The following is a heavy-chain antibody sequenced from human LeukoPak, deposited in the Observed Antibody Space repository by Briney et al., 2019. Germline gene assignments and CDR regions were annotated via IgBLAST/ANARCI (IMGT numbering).Heavy chain of an antibody. V-gene: IGHV1-2*06. Sequence: ASVKVSCKASGYTFTGYYMNWVRQAPGQGLEWLGRINPNTGGTNFAQSFQGRVTMTRDTSTSTVYMELSSLRSEDTAVYYCARDPPAGTDNSNFDYWGQGTLVTVSS. J-gene: IGHJ4*02. D-gene: IGHD6-13*01. CDR3: ARDPPAGTDNSNFDY. CDR1: GYTFTGYY. CDR2: INPNTGGT.